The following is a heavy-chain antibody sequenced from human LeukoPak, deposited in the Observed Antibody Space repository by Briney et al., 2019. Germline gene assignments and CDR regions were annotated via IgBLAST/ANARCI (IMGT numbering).Heavy chain of an antibody. J-gene: IGHJ4*02. D-gene: IGHD5-24*01. CDR1: GFTFSRYW. CDR2: ISSSSSYI. V-gene: IGHV3-21*01. Sequence: GGSLRLSCAASGFTFSRYWMHWVRQAPGKGLEWVSSISSSSSYIYYADSVKGRFTISRDNAKNSLYLQMNSLRAEDTAVYYCARDDGYSNFDYWGQGTLVTVYS. CDR3: ARDDGYSNFDY.